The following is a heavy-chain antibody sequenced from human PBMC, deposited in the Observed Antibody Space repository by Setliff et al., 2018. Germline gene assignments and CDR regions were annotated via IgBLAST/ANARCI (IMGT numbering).Heavy chain of an antibody. CDR1: GGSISNNY. CDR2: ICYSGNT. J-gene: IGHJ6*03. D-gene: IGHD6-19*01. V-gene: IGHV4-59*12. CDR3: AREQWLDPPGYYYMDV. Sequence: SETLSLTCTVSGGSISNNYWNLIRQPPGKGLQWIGYICYSGNTNYNPSLKSRVTISVDTSKNQFSLKLSSVTAADMAVYYCAREQWLDPPGYYYMDVWAKGTTVTVSS.